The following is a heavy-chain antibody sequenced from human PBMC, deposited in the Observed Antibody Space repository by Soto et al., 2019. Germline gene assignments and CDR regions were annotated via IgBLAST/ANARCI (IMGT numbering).Heavy chain of an antibody. J-gene: IGHJ6*02. CDR3: ARAGRFLEWLLYPVPWDPYGMDV. V-gene: IGHV1-18*01. CDR2: ISTYNGNT. Sequence: GASVKVSCKASGYTFTSYGISWVRQAPGQGLEWMGWISTYNGNTNYAQKLQGRVTMTTDTSTSTAYMELRSLRSDDTAVYYCARAGRFLEWLLYPVPWDPYGMDVWGQGTTVTVSS. D-gene: IGHD3-3*01. CDR1: GYTFTSYG.